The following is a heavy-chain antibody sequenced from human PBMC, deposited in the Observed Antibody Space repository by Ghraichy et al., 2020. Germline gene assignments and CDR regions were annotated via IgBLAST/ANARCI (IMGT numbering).Heavy chain of an antibody. J-gene: IGHJ1*01. V-gene: IGHV3-23*01. CDR1: GFTFSSYA. CDR3: AKGRASSAWGD. Sequence: GESLNISCAASGFTFSSYAMNWVRQAQVKGLEWVSTISGSAAGTSYDATVQGRFTISRDNSTNTLYLQMNSLRAEDTAVYYCAKGRASSAWGDWGQGTLVTVSS. D-gene: IGHD6-19*01. CDR2: ISGSAAGT.